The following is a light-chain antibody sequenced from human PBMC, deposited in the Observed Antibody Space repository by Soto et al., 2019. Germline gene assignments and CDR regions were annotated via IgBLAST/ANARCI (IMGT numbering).Light chain of an antibody. Sequence: EIVLTQSPATLSLSPGERATLSCRASQSVGKYLAWYQQRPGQAPRLLMFDVSYRATGTPARFSGSGSGTDFTFTISSLEPEDFAVYYCQQRTNWQLTFGGGTRVEIK. V-gene: IGKV3-11*01. J-gene: IGKJ4*01. CDR1: QSVGKY. CDR3: QQRTNWQLT. CDR2: DVS.